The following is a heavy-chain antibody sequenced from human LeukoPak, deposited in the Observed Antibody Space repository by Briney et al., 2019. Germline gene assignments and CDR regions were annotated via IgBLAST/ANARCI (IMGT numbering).Heavy chain of an antibody. D-gene: IGHD6-6*01. V-gene: IGHV3-9*03. CDR3: AKDIYSSSSASFVY. Sequence: GGSLRLSCAASGFTFDDYAMHWVRQAPGKGLEWVSGISWNSGSIGYADSVKGRFTISRDNAKNSLYLQMNSLRAEDMALYYCAKDIYSSSSASFVYWGQGTLVTVSS. CDR2: ISWNSGSI. CDR1: GFTFDDYA. J-gene: IGHJ4*02.